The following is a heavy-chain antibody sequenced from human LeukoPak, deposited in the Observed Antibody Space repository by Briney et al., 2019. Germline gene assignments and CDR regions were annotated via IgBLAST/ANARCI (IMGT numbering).Heavy chain of an antibody. J-gene: IGHJ4*02. D-gene: IGHD2-2*01. CDR1: AYTFTAFY. Sequence: GASVKVSCKASAYTFTAFYMHWVRQAPGQGLEWMGWINLKRGDTNSARKFQGRVTMTRDTSISAASLELSGLTYDDTAVYFCASPSLQYCSSISYSGAYYLDLWGQGTLVTISS. CDR3: ASPSLQYCSSISYSGAYYLDL. CDR2: INLKRGDT. V-gene: IGHV1-2*02.